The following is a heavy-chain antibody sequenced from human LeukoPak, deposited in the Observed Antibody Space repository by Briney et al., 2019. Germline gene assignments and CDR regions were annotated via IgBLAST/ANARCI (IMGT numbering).Heavy chain of an antibody. CDR1: GGTFNSYA. Sequence: SVKVSCKASGGTFNSYAISWVRQAPGQGLEWMGGIIPMSDTANYPQKFRGRLTITADIPTSTVYMELSSLRSEDTAVYYCAREPYYGSGKWFDPWGQGTLVTVSS. CDR3: AREPYYGSGKWFDP. CDR2: IIPMSDTA. J-gene: IGHJ5*02. V-gene: IGHV1-69*06. D-gene: IGHD3-10*01.